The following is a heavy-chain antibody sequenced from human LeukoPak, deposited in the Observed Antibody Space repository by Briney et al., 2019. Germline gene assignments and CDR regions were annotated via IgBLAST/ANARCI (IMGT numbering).Heavy chain of an antibody. D-gene: IGHD6-13*01. CDR3: AKERSSSWYYFDY. CDR2: ISSSGGST. V-gene: IGHV3-23*01. Sequence: PGGSLRLSCAASGLTFSSYAMSWVRQAPGKGLEWVSGISSSGGSTYYADSVKGRFTISRDNSKNTLYLQMSSLSAEDTAVYYCAKERSSSWYYFDYWGQGTVVTVSS. CDR1: GLTFSSYA. J-gene: IGHJ4*02.